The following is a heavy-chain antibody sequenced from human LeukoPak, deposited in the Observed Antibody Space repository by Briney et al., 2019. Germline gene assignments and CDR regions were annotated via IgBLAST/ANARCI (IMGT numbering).Heavy chain of an antibody. D-gene: IGHD5-18*01. CDR2: IYYSGST. CDR1: GGSISSYY. Sequence: SETLSLTCTVSGGSISSYYWIWIRQPPGKGLEWIGYIYYSGSTNYNPSLKSRVTISVDTSKNQFSLKLSSVTAADTAVYYCARADRTVDTAMVRYYYYGMDVWGQGTTVTVSS. CDR3: ARADRTVDTAMVRYYYYGMDV. V-gene: IGHV4-59*01. J-gene: IGHJ6*02.